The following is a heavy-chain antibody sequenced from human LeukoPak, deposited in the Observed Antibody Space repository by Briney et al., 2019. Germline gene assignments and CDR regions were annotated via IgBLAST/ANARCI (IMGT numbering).Heavy chain of an antibody. CDR2: ISGSGGST. J-gene: IGHJ5*02. Sequence: GGSLRLSCAASGFTFSSYAMSWVRQAPGKGLEWVSAISGSGGSTYYADSVKGRFTISRDNSKNTLYLQMNSLRAEDTALYYCARQIKGSSWSDWFDPWGQGTLVTVSS. D-gene: IGHD6-13*01. CDR3: ARQIKGSSWSDWFDP. V-gene: IGHV3-23*01. CDR1: GFTFSSYA.